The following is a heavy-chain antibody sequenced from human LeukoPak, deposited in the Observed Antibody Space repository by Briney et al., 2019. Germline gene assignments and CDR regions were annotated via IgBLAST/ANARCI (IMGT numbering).Heavy chain of an antibody. CDR3: ARGHGDFPVNYYFDL. Sequence: PGGSLRLSCAASGFTFTTYWMHWVRQAPGKGLVWVSRIKSDGTSTSYADSVKGRFTISRDNAKNTLYLQMNSLRAEDTAVYYCARGHGDFPVNYYFDLWGRGALVTVSS. D-gene: IGHD4-17*01. J-gene: IGHJ2*01. CDR1: GFTFTTYW. CDR2: IKSDGTST. V-gene: IGHV3-74*01.